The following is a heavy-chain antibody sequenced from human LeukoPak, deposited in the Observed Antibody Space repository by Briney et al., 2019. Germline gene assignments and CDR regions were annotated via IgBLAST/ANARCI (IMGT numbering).Heavy chain of an antibody. Sequence: ASVKVSSKASGYTFTIYGISWVRQAPGQGLEWMVWISAYNGNTNYTQKLQGRVTMTTDTSTSTAYMELRSLRSDDTAVYYCARAWGAMVSPHYYYYGMDVWGQGTTVTVSS. D-gene: IGHD5-18*01. CDR3: ARAWGAMVSPHYYYYGMDV. J-gene: IGHJ6*02. CDR1: GYTFTIYG. V-gene: IGHV1-18*01. CDR2: ISAYNGNT.